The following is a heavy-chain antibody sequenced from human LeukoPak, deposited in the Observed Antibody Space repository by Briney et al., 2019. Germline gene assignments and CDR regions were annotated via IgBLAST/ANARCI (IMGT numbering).Heavy chain of an antibody. J-gene: IGHJ5*02. V-gene: IGHV4-31*03. CDR2: IYYSGST. CDR1: GGSISSGGYY. Sequence: SETLSLTCTLSGGSISSGGYYWSWIRQHPGKGLEWIGYIYYSGSTYYNPSLKSRVTISVDTSKNQFSLKLSSVTAADTAVYYCARKTMVRGFDPWGQGTLVTVFS. D-gene: IGHD3-10*01. CDR3: ARKTMVRGFDP.